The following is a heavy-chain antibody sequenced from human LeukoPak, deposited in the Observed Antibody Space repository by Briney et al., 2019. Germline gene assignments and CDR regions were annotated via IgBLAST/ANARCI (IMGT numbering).Heavy chain of an antibody. CDR2: ISGSGGST. V-gene: IGHV3-23*01. D-gene: IGHD3-22*01. CDR3: AKDPDYDSSGYNNWFDP. Sequence: GGSLRLSCAASGFTFSSYSMNWVRQAPGKGLEWVSAISGSGGSTYYADSVRGRFTISRDNSKNTLYLQMNSLRAEDTAVYYCAKDPDYDSSGYNNWFDPWGQGTLVTVSS. CDR1: GFTFSSYS. J-gene: IGHJ5*02.